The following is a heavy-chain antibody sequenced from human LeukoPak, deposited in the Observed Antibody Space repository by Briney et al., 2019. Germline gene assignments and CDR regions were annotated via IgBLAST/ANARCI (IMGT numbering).Heavy chain of an antibody. J-gene: IGHJ4*02. CDR2: IWYDGSNK. D-gene: IGHD3-16*02. CDR1: GLTFSSYG. Sequence: GRSLRLSCAASGLTFSSYGMHWVRQAPGKGLEWVAVIWYDGSNKYYADSVKGRFTISRDNSKNTLYLQMNSLRAEDTAVYYCASALSARQTNQFDYWGQGTLVTVSS. CDR3: ASALSARQTNQFDY. V-gene: IGHV3-33*01.